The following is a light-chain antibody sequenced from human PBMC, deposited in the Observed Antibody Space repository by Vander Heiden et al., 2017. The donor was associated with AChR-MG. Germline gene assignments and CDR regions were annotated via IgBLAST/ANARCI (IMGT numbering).Light chain of an antibody. CDR1: QSIAVY. V-gene: IGKV1-39*01. CDR3: RQSYSSPRT. CDR2: GAT. Sequence: DIQMTQSPSSLAASVGDRVTITCRASQSIAVYVNWYPQKPGKAPKLLIFGATSLQRGVPSRFSGSGLETDLTLTISSLQPEDFATYYCRQSYSSPRTFGQGTRVEIK. J-gene: IGKJ1*01.